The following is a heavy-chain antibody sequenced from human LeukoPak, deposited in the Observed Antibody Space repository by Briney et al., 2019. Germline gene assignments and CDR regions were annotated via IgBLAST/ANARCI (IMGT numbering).Heavy chain of an antibody. V-gene: IGHV1-69*04. CDR2: IIPILGIA. CDR3: ARGEVVISDNWFDP. D-gene: IGHD3-22*01. J-gene: IGHJ5*02. CDR1: GGTFSSYA. Sequence: SVKVSCKASGGTFSSYAISWVRQAPGQGLEWMGRIIPILGIANYAQKFQGRVTITADKSTSTAYMELSSLRSEDTAVYYCARGEVVISDNWFDPWGQGTLVTVCS.